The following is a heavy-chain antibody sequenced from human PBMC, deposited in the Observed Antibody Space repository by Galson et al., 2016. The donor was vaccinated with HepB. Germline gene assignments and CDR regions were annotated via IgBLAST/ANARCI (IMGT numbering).Heavy chain of an antibody. J-gene: IGHJ4*02. CDR3: ARDRGGDIIGGFDY. CDR2: IKQDGSKK. V-gene: IGHV3-7*01. D-gene: IGHD3-10*01. CDR1: GFTFSRYW. Sequence: SLRLSCAASGFTFSRYWMSWVRQAPGKGLEWVANIKQDGSKKYYVDSVKGRFTISRDNANNSVFLQMNSLRAEDMAIYYCARDRGGDIIGGFDYWGQGTLVTVSS.